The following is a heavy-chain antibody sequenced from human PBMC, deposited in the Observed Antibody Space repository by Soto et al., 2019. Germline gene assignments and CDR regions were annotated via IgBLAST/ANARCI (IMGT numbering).Heavy chain of an antibody. CDR3: ARHVYSSSGSDY. V-gene: IGHV4-34*01. D-gene: IGHD6-6*01. CDR1: GGSFSGYY. Sequence: SETLSLTCAVYGGSFSGYYWSWIRQPPGKGLEWIGEINHSGSTNYNPSLKSRVTISVDTSKNQFSLKLSSVTAADTAVYYCARHVYSSSGSDYWGQGTLVTGSS. CDR2: INHSGST. J-gene: IGHJ4*02.